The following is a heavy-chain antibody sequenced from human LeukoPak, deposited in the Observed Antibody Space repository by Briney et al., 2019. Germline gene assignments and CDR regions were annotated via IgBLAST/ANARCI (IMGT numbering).Heavy chain of an antibody. CDR3: ATTRTMVRGVFDY. CDR2: IYYSGST. CDR1: GGSISSGGYY. J-gene: IGHJ4*02. Sequence: SETLSLTCTVSGGSISSGGYYWSWIRQHPGKGLEWIGYIYYSGSTYYNPSLKSRVTISVDTSKNQFSLKLSSVTAADTAVYYCATTRTMVRGVFDYWGQGTLVTVSS. D-gene: IGHD3-10*01. V-gene: IGHV4-31*03.